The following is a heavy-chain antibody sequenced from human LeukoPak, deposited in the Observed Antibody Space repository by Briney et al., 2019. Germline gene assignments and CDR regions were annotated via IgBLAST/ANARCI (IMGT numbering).Heavy chain of an antibody. CDR1: GFTFSSYA. D-gene: IGHD3-10*01. J-gene: IGHJ5*02. V-gene: IGHV3-23*01. CDR2: ISGSGGST. CDR3: APDADIWFGNWFDP. Sequence: PGGSLRLSCAASGFTFSSYAMNWVRQAPGKGLEWVSAISGSGGSTYYADSVKGRFTISRDNSKNTLYLQMNSLRAEDTAVYYCAPDADIWFGNWFDPWGQGTLVTVSS.